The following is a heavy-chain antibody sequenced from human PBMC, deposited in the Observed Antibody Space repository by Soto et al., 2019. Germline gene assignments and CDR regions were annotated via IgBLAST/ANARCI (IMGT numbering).Heavy chain of an antibody. Sequence: SVKVSCKASGGTFSSYAISWVRQAPGQGLEWMGGIIPIFGTANYAQKFQGRVTITADESTSTAYMELSSLRSEDTAVYYCARERITYYYDSSGPRWFDPWGQGTLVTVSS. CDR2: IIPIFGTA. CDR1: GGTFSSYA. J-gene: IGHJ5*02. CDR3: ARERITYYYDSSGPRWFDP. V-gene: IGHV1-69*13. D-gene: IGHD3-22*01.